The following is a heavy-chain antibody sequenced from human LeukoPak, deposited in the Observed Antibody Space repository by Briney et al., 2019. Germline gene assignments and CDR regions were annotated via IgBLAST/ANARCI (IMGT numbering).Heavy chain of an antibody. J-gene: IGHJ4*02. CDR1: GFTFSRHA. CDR2: IFGSGVDT. CDR3: AKGPNDSSNYLFDY. V-gene: IGHV3-23*01. Sequence: GGSLRLSCAASGFTFSRHAMSWVRRAPGKGLEWVSVIFGSGVDTYYADSVKGRFTISRDNSKNTLYVQMNSLGAEDTAVYYCAKGPNDSSNYLFDYWGQGTLVTVSS. D-gene: IGHD4-11*01.